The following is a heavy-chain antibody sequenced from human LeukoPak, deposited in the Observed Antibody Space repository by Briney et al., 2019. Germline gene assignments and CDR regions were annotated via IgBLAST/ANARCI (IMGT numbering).Heavy chain of an antibody. Sequence: SETPSLTCTVSGGSISSGGYYWSWIRQHPGKGLEWIGYIYYSGSTYYNPSLKSRVTISVDTSKNQFSLKLSSVTAADTAVYYCARDARSCGGDCYAWFDPWGQGTLVTVSS. J-gene: IGHJ5*02. V-gene: IGHV4-31*03. D-gene: IGHD2-21*02. CDR1: GGSISSGGYY. CDR3: ARDARSCGGDCYAWFDP. CDR2: IYYSGST.